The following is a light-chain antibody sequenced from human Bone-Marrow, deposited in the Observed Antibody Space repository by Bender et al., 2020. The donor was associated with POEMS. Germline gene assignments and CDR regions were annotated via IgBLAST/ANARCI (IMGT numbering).Light chain of an antibody. Sequence: QSALTQPASVSGSPGQSITISCSGTSSDIGGYNFVSWYQQHPGKVPKLMIHDVSKRPSGVPDRFSGSKSGNTASLSISGLQAEDEADYYCCSYAGTYWVFGEGTKVTVL. V-gene: IGLV2-11*01. CDR2: DVS. CDR1: SSDIGGYNF. CDR3: CSYAGTYWV. J-gene: IGLJ3*02.